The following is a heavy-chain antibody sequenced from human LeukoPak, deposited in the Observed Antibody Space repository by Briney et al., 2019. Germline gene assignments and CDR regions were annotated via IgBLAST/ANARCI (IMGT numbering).Heavy chain of an antibody. J-gene: IGHJ3*02. CDR1: GFTFRSYA. V-gene: IGHV3-23*01. Sequence: GGSLRLSCTASGFTFRSYAMSWVRQAPGKGLEWGSAISGSGGSTYYADSVKGRFTISRDNSKNTLYLQMNSLRAEDTAVYYCAKDPDDAFDIWGQGTMVTVSS. CDR2: ISGSGGST. CDR3: AKDPDDAFDI.